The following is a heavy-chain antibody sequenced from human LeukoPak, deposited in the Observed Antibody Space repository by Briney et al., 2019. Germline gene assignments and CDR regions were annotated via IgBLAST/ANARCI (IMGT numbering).Heavy chain of an antibody. CDR2: IKQDGSES. Sequence: GGSLRLSCTTSGFTFVDYEMSWVRQAPGKGLEWVANIKQDGSESYYVDSVKGRFTISRDNAKNSLYLQMNSLRAEDTAVYYCARDSSSWDFDYWGQGTLVTVSS. J-gene: IGHJ4*02. D-gene: IGHD6-13*01. CDR3: ARDSSSWDFDY. CDR1: GFTFVDYE. V-gene: IGHV3-7*01.